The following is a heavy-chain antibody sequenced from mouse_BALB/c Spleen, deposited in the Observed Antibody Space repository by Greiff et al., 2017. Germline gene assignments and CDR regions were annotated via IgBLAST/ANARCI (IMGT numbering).Heavy chain of an antibody. CDR1: GYTFTDYA. D-gene: IGHD2-1*01. Sequence: VKLQESGAELVRPGVSVKISCKGSGYTFTDYAMHWVKQSHAKSLEWIGVISTYYGDASYNQKFKGKATMTVDKSSSTAYMELARLTSEDSAIYYCARGDLLPYGVDYWGQGTSVTVSS. V-gene: IGHV1S137*01. J-gene: IGHJ4*01. CDR3: ARGDLLPYGVDY. CDR2: ISTYYGDA.